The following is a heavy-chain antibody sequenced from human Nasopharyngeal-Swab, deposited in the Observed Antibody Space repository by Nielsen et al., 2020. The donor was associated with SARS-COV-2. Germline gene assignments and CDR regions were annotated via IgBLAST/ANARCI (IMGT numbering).Heavy chain of an antibody. D-gene: IGHD5-12*01. CDR1: GYSFTSHW. CDR2: IYPDDSET. Sequence: GESLKISCKGSGYSFTSHWIGWVRQMPGKGLEWMGIIYPDDSETRYSPSLQGQVTMSADKSISTAYLQWGSLKASDTAMYYCARNVLLGYRPVATTPNFYYYYMDVWGKGTTVTVSS. J-gene: IGHJ6*03. V-gene: IGHV5-51*01. CDR3: ARNVLLGYRPVATTPNFYYYYMDV.